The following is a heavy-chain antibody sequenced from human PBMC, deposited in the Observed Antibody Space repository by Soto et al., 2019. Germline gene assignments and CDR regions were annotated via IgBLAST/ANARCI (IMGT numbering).Heavy chain of an antibody. Sequence: SGPTLVNPTQSLTLTCTFSGFSLSTSGVGVGWIRQPPGKALEWLALIYWDDDKRYSPSLKSRLTITKDTSKNQVVLTMTNMDPVDTATYYCAHRSALEWFGELSNYFDYWGQGTLVTVSS. D-gene: IGHD3-10*01. CDR1: GFSLSTSGVG. V-gene: IGHV2-5*02. CDR2: IYWDDDK. CDR3: AHRSALEWFGELSNYFDY. J-gene: IGHJ4*02.